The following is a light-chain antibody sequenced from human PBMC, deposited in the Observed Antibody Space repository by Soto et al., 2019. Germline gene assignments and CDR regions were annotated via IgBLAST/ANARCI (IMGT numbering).Light chain of an antibody. J-gene: IGKJ2*01. CDR2: GAS. CDR3: QQSANSPVT. CDR1: QSVSSTY. Sequence: TVLTQSPGTLSLSPGERATLSCRASQSVSSTYVSWYQQKPGQAPRLLIFGASSRATGIPDRFSGSGSGTDFTLTISRLEPEDLAVYYCQQSANSPVTFGQGTKLEIK. V-gene: IGKV3-20*01.